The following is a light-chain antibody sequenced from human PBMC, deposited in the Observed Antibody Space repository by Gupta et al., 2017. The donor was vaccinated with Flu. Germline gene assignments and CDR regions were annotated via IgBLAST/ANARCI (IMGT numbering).Light chain of an antibody. Sequence: EIVLTQSPGTLSLSPGERAALSCRASQSVSDLAWYQQKPGQAPSLLIYATSRRAAGIPDRFSGGGSGTDFTLTSSRLEPEDFAVYFCQQYGSSLTFGGGTNVEIK. CDR3: QQYGSSLT. J-gene: IGKJ4*01. CDR2: ATS. CDR1: QSVSD. V-gene: IGKV3-20*01.